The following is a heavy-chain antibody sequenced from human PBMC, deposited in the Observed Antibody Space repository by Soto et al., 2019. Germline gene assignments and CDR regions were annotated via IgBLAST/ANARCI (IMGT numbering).Heavy chain of an antibody. D-gene: IGHD3-3*01. CDR2: IYPGDSDT. Sequence: GESLKISCKCSGYSFTSYWIGLVRQMPGKGLEWMGIIYPGDSDTRYSPSFQGQVTISADKSIRTAYLQWSSLKASDTAMYYCAKERNDFASVPAHYFDSWGQGTLVTVSS. J-gene: IGHJ4*02. CDR3: AKERNDFASVPAHYFDS. V-gene: IGHV5-51*01. CDR1: GYSFTSYW.